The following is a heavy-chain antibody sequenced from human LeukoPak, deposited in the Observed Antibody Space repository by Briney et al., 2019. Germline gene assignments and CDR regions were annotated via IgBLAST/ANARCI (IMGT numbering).Heavy chain of an antibody. Sequence: PGGSLRLSCAASGFTFSSYGMHWVRQAPGKGLEWVAFIRYDGSNKYYADSVKGRFTISRDNSKNTLYLQMNSLRAEDTAVYYFAKDLRFLEWGPVDYWGQGTLVTVSS. J-gene: IGHJ4*02. CDR1: GFTFSSYG. V-gene: IGHV3-30*02. CDR2: IRYDGSNK. D-gene: IGHD3-3*01. CDR3: AKDLRFLEWGPVDY.